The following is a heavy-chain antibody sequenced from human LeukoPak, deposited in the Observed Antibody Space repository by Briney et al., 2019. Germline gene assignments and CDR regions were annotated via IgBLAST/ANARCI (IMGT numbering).Heavy chain of an antibody. CDR1: GFTFSSYW. D-gene: IGHD4-17*01. CDR3: ARAVFGTVTTPWYFDL. V-gene: IGHV3-74*01. Sequence: GGSLRLSCAASGFTFSSYWMHWVHQAPGKGLVWVSRINSDGSSTSYADSVKGRFTISRDNAKNTLYLQMNSLRAEDTAVYYCARAVFGTVTTPWYFDLWGRGTLVTVSS. CDR2: INSDGSST. J-gene: IGHJ2*01.